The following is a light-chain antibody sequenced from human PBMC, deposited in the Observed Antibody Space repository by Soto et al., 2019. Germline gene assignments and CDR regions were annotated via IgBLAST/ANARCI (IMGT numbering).Light chain of an antibody. CDR3: QQSYSTHWT. V-gene: IGKV1-39*01. J-gene: IGKJ1*01. CDR2: AAS. CDR1: QSISSY. Sequence: DIQMTQSPSSLSASVGDRVTITCRASQSISSYLNWYQQKPGKAPKLLIYAASSLQSGVPSRFSGSGSGTDSTLTISSLQPEDFATYYCQQSYSTHWTFGQGTKVEIK.